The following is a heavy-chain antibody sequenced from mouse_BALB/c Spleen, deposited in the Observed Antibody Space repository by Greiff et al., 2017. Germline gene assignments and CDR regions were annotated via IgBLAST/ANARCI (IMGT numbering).Heavy chain of an antibody. CDR3: ASGGPAWFAY. CDR1: GYSITSDYA. V-gene: IGHV3-2*02. J-gene: IGHJ3*01. D-gene: IGHD1-1*02. Sequence: EVQLVESGPGLVKPSQSLSLTCTVTGYSITSDYAWNWIRQFPGNKLEWMGYISYSGSTSYNPSLKSRISITRDTSKNQFFLQLNSVTTEDTATYYCASGGPAWFAYWGQGTLVTVSA. CDR2: ISYSGST.